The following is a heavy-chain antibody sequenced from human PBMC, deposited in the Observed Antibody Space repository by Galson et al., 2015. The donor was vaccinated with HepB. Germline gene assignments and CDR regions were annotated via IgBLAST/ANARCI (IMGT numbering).Heavy chain of an antibody. CDR1: GDSVSSKSAA. CDR2: TYYRSKWYN. J-gene: IGHJ6*02. D-gene: IGHD6-13*01. CDR3: AREGIATAATRGMDV. V-gene: IGHV6-1*01. Sequence: CAISGDSVSSKSAAWNWIRLSPSRGLEWLGRTYYRSKWYNDYAVSVKSRVTINPDTTKNQFSLQLNSVTPEDTALYYCAREGIATAATRGMDVWGQGTTVTVSS.